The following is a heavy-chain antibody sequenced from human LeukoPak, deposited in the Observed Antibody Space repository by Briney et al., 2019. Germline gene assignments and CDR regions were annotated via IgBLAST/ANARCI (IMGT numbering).Heavy chain of an antibody. CDR2: IYYNGDT. D-gene: IGHD3-22*01. V-gene: IGHV4-59*08. Sequence: PSETLSLTCTVSGVSISSYYWSWIRQPPGKGLEWIGYIYYNGDTNYNPPLMSRVTISVDTSKNQFSLKLFSVTAADTAVYYCARRGYYDNSGYNFFDHWGQGILVTVSS. CDR3: ARRGYYDNSGYNFFDH. CDR1: GVSISSYY. J-gene: IGHJ4*02.